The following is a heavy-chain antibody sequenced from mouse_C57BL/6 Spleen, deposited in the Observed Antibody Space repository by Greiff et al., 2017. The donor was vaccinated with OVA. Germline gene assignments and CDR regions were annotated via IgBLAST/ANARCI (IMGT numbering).Heavy chain of an antibody. J-gene: IGHJ1*03. D-gene: IGHD2-3*01. CDR3: ASSIYDGHSGYFDV. CDR2: INPNNGGT. CDR1: GYTFTDYY. Sequence: VQLQQSGPELVKPGASVKISCKASGYTFTDYYMNWVKQSHGKSLEWIGDINPNNGGTSYNQKFKGKATLTVDKSSSTAYMELRSLTSEDSAVYYCASSIYDGHSGYFDVWGTGTTVTVSS. V-gene: IGHV1-26*01.